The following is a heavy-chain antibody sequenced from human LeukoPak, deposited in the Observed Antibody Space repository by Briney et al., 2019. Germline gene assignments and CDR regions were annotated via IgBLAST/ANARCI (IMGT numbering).Heavy chain of an antibody. V-gene: IGHV1-2*02. CDR3: ARVSSDFWSGYYPPRDYYMDV. J-gene: IGHJ6*03. CDR2: INPNSGGT. CDR1: GYTFTGYY. D-gene: IGHD3-3*01. Sequence: ASVKVSCKASGYTFTGYYMHWVRQAPGQGLEWMGWINPNSGGTNYAQKFQGRVTMTRDTSISTAYMELSSLRSEDTAVYYCARVSSDFWSGYYPPRDYYMDVWGKGTTVTVSS.